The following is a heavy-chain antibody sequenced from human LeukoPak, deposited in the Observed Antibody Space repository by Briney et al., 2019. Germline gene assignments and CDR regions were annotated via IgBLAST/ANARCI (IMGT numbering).Heavy chain of an antibody. Sequence: SETLSLTCTVSGGSISSSNYYWGWIRQPPGKGLEWIGSIFYSGSTFYNPSLKSRVTVSVDASNNQFSLNLRSVTAADTAVYYCATLSSSWYNSFDPWGQGTLVTVSS. D-gene: IGHD6-13*01. V-gene: IGHV4-39*01. CDR1: GGSISSSNYY. CDR2: IFYSGST. J-gene: IGHJ5*02. CDR3: ATLSSSWYNSFDP.